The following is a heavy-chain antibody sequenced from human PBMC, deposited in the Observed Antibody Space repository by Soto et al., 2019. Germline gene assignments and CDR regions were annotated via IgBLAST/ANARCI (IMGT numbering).Heavy chain of an antibody. V-gene: IGHV4-34*01. CDR1: GGSLTGYY. D-gene: IGHD5-12*01. CDR3: ARGQEGIVATH. CDR2: IKDGGST. Sequence: QVQLQQWGAGLLKPSETLSLTCAVNGGSLTGYYWSWIRQPPGKGLEWIGEIKDGGSTNYSPSLRDLATISPDTSNNQFSLKLNSVTAADTAVYYCARGQEGIVATHWDQGALVTVSS. J-gene: IGHJ4*02.